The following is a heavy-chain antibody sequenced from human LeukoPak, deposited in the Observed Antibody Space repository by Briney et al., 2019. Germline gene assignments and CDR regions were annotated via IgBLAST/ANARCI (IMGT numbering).Heavy chain of an antibody. Sequence: GGSLRPSCAASGFTFSSYAMSWVRQAPGKGLEWVSAISGSGGSTYYADSVKGRFTISRDNSKNTLYLQMNSLRAEDTAVYYCAKDQDYDFWSGCLIDYWGQGTLVTVSS. J-gene: IGHJ4*02. CDR2: ISGSGGST. V-gene: IGHV3-23*01. CDR3: AKDQDYDFWSGCLIDY. D-gene: IGHD3-3*01. CDR1: GFTFSSYA.